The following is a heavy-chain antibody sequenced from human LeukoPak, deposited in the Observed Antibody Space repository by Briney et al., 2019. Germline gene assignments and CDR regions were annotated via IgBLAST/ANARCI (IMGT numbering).Heavy chain of an antibody. D-gene: IGHD6-6*01. CDR1: GGSFSGYY. J-gene: IGHJ4*02. Sequence: SETLSLTCAVYGGSFSGYYWNWIRQPPGKGLEWIGYIYYSGSTYYNPSLKSRITISVDTSKNQFSLKLSSVTAADTAVYYCARAPYSSSSARHIDYWGQGTLITVSS. CDR3: ARAPYSSSSARHIDY. V-gene: IGHV4-30-4*01. CDR2: IYYSGST.